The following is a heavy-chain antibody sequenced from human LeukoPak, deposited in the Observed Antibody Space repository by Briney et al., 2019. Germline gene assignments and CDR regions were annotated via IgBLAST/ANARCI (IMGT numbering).Heavy chain of an antibody. CDR2: IYNSGST. J-gene: IGHJ4*02. CDR3: ARRRWFDY. D-gene: IGHD4-23*01. Sequence: SETLSLTCAVYGGSFSGSNWSWIRQPPGKGLEWIGEIYNSGSTIYNPSLKSRVTISVDTSKNQFSLNLISVTAADTAVYYCARRRWFDYWGQGTLVTVSS. CDR1: GGSFSGSN. V-gene: IGHV4-34*01.